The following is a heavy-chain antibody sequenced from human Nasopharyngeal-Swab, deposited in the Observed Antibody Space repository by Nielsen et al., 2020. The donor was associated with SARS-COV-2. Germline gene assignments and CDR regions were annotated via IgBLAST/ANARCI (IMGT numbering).Heavy chain of an antibody. D-gene: IGHD5-18*01. J-gene: IGHJ4*02. CDR1: GGTFSSYA. CDR2: IIPILGIA. Sequence: SVKVSCKASGGTFSSYAISWVRQAPGQGLEWMGGIIPILGIANYAQKFQGRVTITADKSTSTAYMELRSLRSDDTAVYYCARDNRYSYGYAGGDYWGQGTLVTVSS. V-gene: IGHV1-69*10. CDR3: ARDNRYSYGYAGGDY.